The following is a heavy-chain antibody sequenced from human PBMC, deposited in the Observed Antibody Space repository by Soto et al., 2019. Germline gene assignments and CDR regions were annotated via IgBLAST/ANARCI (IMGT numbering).Heavy chain of an antibody. Sequence: SQTLSLTCAISGDSVSSNTASWNWIRQSPSRGLEWLGRTYFRSKWYNDYAVSVKSRIIINPDTSNNQFSLQLNSVTPEDTAVYFCAKGDNLGPKTGYACDPWGQGSMVTVSS. CDR1: GDSVSSNTAS. J-gene: IGHJ5*02. D-gene: IGHD5-12*01. CDR3: AKGDNLGPKTGYACDP. CDR2: TYFRSKWYN. V-gene: IGHV6-1*01.